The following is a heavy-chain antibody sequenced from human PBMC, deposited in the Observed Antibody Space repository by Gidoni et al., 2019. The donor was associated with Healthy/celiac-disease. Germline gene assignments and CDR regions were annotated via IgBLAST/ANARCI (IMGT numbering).Heavy chain of an antibody. V-gene: IGHV4-39*01. Sequence: QLQLQESGPGLVKPSETLSLTCTVSGGSISSSSYYWGWIRQPPGKGLEWIGSIYYSGSTYYNPSLKSRVTISVDTSKNQFSLKLSSVTAADTAVYYCAGDSGYRLIDYYYGMDVWGQGTTVTVSS. D-gene: IGHD5-12*01. J-gene: IGHJ6*02. CDR1: GGSISSSSYY. CDR2: IYYSGST. CDR3: AGDSGYRLIDYYYGMDV.